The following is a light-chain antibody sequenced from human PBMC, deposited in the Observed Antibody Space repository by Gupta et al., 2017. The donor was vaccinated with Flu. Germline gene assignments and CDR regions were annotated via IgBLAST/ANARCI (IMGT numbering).Light chain of an antibody. J-gene: IGLJ2*01. CDR2: RDS. CDR3: YSAADNNLI. Sequence: SHEFIQPSSVSVSPGQTANITCSGDALAKKYGRWIQQKPGQAPVLLIYRDSARPSGIPERFSGSTSGTTVTLTISGAQVEDEADYYCYSAADNNLIFGGGTKLTVL. CDR1: ALAKKY. V-gene: IGLV3-27*01.